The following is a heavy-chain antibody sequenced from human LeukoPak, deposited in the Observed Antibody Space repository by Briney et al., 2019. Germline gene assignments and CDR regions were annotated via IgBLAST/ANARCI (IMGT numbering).Heavy chain of an antibody. CDR2: ISGSGGST. CDR1: GFTFSSYA. Sequence: PGGSLRLSCAASGFTFSSYAMSWVRQAPGKGLEWVSGISGSGGSTYYADSVKGQFTISRDNSKNTLYLQMNSLRAEDTAVYYCAKGPSSGYYTHFFDYWGQGTLVTVSS. D-gene: IGHD1-26*01. CDR3: AKGPSSGYYTHFFDY. V-gene: IGHV3-23*01. J-gene: IGHJ4*02.